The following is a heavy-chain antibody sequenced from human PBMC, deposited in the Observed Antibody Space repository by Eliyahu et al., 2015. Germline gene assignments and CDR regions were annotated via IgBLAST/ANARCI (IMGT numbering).Heavy chain of an antibody. CDR2: ISSSGTI. J-gene: IGHJ2*01. D-gene: IGHD6-19*01. CDR1: GFXFSXXY. V-gene: IGHV3-11*01. Sequence: QVQLVXSGGGLVKPGGSLRLXCAXSGFXFSXXYMTWIRQAPGKGLEWVSYISSSGTIYFADFVKGRFTISRDNANNSLYLQMNSLRAEDTAVYYCASPAGTSGCYSSWWCFDLWGRGTLVTVSS. CDR3: ASPAGTSGCYSSWWCFDL.